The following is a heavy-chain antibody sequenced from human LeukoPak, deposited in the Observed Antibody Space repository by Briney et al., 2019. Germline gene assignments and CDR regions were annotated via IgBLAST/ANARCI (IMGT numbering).Heavy chain of an antibody. CDR1: GGSISSSGYY. V-gene: IGHV4-39*01. D-gene: IGHD1-1*01. J-gene: IGHJ5*02. CDR3: ATRRNTGGPWSWFDP. CDR2: IYYSGST. Sequence: SETLSLTCTVSGGSISSSGYYWDWIRQPPGKGLEWIGSIYYSGSTYYNPSLKSRVTISVDTSKNQFSLKLNSVTAAETAVYYCATRRNTGGPWSWFDPWGQGTLVTVSS.